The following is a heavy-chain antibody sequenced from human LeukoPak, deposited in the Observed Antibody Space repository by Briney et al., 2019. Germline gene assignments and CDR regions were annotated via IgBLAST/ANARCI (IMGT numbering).Heavy chain of an antibody. Sequence: GESLKISCKGSGYSFTSYWIGWVRQMPGKGLEWMGIIYPGDSDTRYSPSFQGQVTFSADKSISTAYLQWSSLKASDTAMYYCARQRDGYSNQYYFDYWGQGTLVTVSS. J-gene: IGHJ4*02. CDR3: ARQRDGYSNQYYFDY. CDR2: IYPGDSDT. CDR1: GYSFTSYW. V-gene: IGHV5-51*01. D-gene: IGHD5-24*01.